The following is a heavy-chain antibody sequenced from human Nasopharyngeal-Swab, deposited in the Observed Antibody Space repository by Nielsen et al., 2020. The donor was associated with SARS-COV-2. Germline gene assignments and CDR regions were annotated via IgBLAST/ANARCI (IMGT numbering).Heavy chain of an antibody. Sequence: WVRQAPGQRLEWMGRINAGNGNTKYSQKFQGRVTITRDTSASTAYMELSSLRSEDTAVYYCARVWWEPPAISPFDYWGQGTLVTVSS. V-gene: IGHV1-3*01. CDR2: INAGNGNT. CDR3: ARVWWEPPAISPFDY. J-gene: IGHJ4*02. D-gene: IGHD2-15*01.